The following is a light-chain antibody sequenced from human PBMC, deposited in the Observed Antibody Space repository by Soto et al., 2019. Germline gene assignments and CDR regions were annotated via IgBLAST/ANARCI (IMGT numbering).Light chain of an antibody. Sequence: QSVQTQPASVSGSPGQSITISCTGTSSDVGGYIYVSWYQQHPGKAPKLMIYEVSNRPSGVSNRFSGSKSGNTASLTISGLQAEDEADYYCSSYSRSSFYVFGTGTKVTVL. CDR3: SSYSRSSFYV. J-gene: IGLJ1*01. CDR1: SSDVGGYIY. V-gene: IGLV2-14*01. CDR2: EVS.